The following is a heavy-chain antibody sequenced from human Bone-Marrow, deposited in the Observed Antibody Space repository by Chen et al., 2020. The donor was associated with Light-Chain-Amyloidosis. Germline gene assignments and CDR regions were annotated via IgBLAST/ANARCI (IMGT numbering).Heavy chain of an antibody. CDR1: GYTFPNYW. Sequence: EVQLEQSGPDVKKPGESLKISCKGSGYTFPNYWIGWVRQMPGKGLEGMGVIYPDDSDARYSPSVEGQVTISADKSITTAYLQWRSLKASDTAMYYCARRRDGYNFDYWGQGTLFTVSS. D-gene: IGHD5-12*01. J-gene: IGHJ4*02. V-gene: IGHV5-51*01. CDR2: IYPDDSDA. CDR3: ARRRDGYNFDY.